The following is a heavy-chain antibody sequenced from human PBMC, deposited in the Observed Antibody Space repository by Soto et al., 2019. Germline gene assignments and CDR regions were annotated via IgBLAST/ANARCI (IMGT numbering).Heavy chain of an antibody. CDR1: GFSFNTYS. Sequence: EVQLVESGGGLVQPGGSPRLSCAASGFSFNTYSMNWVRQAPGKGLEWLSYISRTGDTIYYADSVKGRFTLSRDNAKNSVHLQMNSLRAEDTAVYYCARNQNWALDYWGQGTLVTVSS. CDR3: ARNQNWALDY. J-gene: IGHJ4*02. V-gene: IGHV3-48*04. CDR2: ISRTGDTI. D-gene: IGHD7-27*01.